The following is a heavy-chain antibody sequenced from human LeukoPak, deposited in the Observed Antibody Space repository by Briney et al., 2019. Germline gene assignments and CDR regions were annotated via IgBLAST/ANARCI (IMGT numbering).Heavy chain of an antibody. CDR3: TRRYSSSSGNWFDP. CDR2: IRSKANSYAT. CDR1: GFTFSGSA. Sequence: PGGSLRLSCAASGFTFSGSAMHWVRQASGKGLEWVGRIRSKANSYATAYAASVKGRFTISRDDSKNTAYLQMNSLKTEDTAVYYCTRRYSSSSGNWFDPWGQGTLVTVSS. V-gene: IGHV3-73*01. D-gene: IGHD6-6*01. J-gene: IGHJ5*02.